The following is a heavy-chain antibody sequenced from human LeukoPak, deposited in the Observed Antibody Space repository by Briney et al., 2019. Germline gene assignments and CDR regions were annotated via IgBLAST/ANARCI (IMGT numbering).Heavy chain of an antibody. CDR1: GGSFSGYY. CDR3: ARSVCSGGSCYLFDY. D-gene: IGHD2-15*01. J-gene: IGHJ4*02. V-gene: IGHV4-34*01. CDR2: INHSGST. Sequence: SETLSLTCAVYGGSFSGYYWSWIRQPPGKGLEWIGEINHSGSTNYNPSLKSRVTISVDTSKNRFSLKLSSVTAADTAVYYCARSVCSGGSCYLFDYWGQGTLVTVSS.